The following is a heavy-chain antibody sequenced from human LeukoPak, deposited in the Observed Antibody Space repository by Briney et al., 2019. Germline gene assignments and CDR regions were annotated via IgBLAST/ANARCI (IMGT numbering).Heavy chain of an antibody. CDR1: GYTFTSYG. V-gene: IGHV1-18*01. CDR3: ARENQDYGDYHGSSYVDY. D-gene: IGHD4-17*01. CDR2: ISAYNGNT. Sequence: ASVKVSCKASGYTFTSYGISWVRQAPGQGLEWMGWISAYNGNTNYAQKLQGRVTMTTDTSTSTAYMELRSLRSDDTAVYYCARENQDYGDYHGSSYVDYWGQGTLVTVSS. J-gene: IGHJ4*02.